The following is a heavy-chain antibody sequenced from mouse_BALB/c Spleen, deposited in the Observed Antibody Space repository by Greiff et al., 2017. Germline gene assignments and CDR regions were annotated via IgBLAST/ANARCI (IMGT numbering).Heavy chain of an antibody. V-gene: IGHV1S34*01. CDR2: ISCYNGAT. Sequence: LVKTGASVKISCKASGYSFTGYYMHWVKQSHGKSLEWIGYISCYNGATSYNQKFKGKATFTVDTSSSTAYMQFNSLTSEDSAVYYCAREDDYIYAMDYWGQGTSVTVAS. CDR3: AREDDYIYAMDY. J-gene: IGHJ4*01. D-gene: IGHD2-4*01. CDR1: GYSFTGYY.